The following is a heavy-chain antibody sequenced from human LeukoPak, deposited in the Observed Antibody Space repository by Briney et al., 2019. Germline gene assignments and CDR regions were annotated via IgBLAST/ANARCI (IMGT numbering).Heavy chain of an antibody. J-gene: IGHJ4*02. Sequence: GGSLRLSCAASGFSFSSYSMNWVRQAPGRGLEWISYISSGSRTIFYADSVKGRFTISRDNAKNSLYLLMNSLRADDAAVYYCARESITGDRDFDYWGQGTLITVSS. CDR1: GFSFSSYS. CDR3: ARESITGDRDFDY. V-gene: IGHV3-48*01. D-gene: IGHD7-27*01. CDR2: ISSGSRTI.